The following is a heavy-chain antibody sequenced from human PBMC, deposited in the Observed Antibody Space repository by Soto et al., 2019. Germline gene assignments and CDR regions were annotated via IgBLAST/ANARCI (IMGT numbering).Heavy chain of an antibody. CDR1: GGSISSGFAY. V-gene: IGHV4-31*03. D-gene: IGHD6-25*01. CDR2: IYYSGST. J-gene: IGHJ4*02. Sequence: QVQLQESGPGLVKPSQTLSLTCTVSGGSISSGFAYWSRIRQRPGKGLEWMGNIYYSGSTYYNPSPKRRVAISVDTSKTPFSMNLRSATAADTAIYYGATGEAEGPGYDDWGQATLVTVSS. CDR3: ATGEAEGPGYDD.